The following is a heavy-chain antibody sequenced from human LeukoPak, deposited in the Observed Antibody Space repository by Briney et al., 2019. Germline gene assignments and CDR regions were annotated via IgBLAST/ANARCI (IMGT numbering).Heavy chain of an antibody. V-gene: IGHV4-39*01. CDR1: GGSISSSSYY. CDR3: ARPEGFDP. CDR2: IYYSGST. Sequence: PSETLSLTYTVSGGSISSSSYYWGWIRQPPGKGLEWIGSIYYSGSTYYNPSLKSRVTISVDTSKNQFSLKLSSVTAADTAVYYCARPEGFDPWGQGTLVTVSS. J-gene: IGHJ5*02.